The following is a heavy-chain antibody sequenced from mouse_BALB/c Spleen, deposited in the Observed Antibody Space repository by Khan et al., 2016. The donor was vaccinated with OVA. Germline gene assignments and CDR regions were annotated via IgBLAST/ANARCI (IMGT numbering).Heavy chain of an antibody. CDR2: IDPEHGET. CDR3: AGSGYFAWFAY. Sequence: VQLQQSGTDLVRPGALVKLSCKASGFNIKDYYMHWVKQRPEQGLEWIGWIDPEHGETLYDPKFQVNASVTADTSYNYASLQLSSLTSQASAVYYCAGSGYFAWFAYWGQGTLVTVSA. V-gene: IGHV14-1*02. J-gene: IGHJ3*01. CDR1: GFNIKDYY.